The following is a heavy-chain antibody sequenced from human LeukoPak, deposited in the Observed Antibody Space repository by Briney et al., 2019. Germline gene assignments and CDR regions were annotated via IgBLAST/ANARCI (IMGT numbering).Heavy chain of an antibody. CDR3: ARSRYSYGSDY. CDR2: INPNSGGT. Sequence: ASVKVSCKASGYTFTVYYMHWVRQAPGQGGEWMGWINPNSGGTNYAQKFQGKVTMTRETSISTAYMEMSRVRYDDTAVYYCARSRYSYGSDYWGQGTLVTVSS. CDR1: GYTFTVYY. J-gene: IGHJ4*02. D-gene: IGHD5-18*01. V-gene: IGHV1-2*02.